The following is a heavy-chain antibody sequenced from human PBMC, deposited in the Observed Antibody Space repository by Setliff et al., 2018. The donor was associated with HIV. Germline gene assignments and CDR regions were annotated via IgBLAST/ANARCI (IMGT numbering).Heavy chain of an antibody. CDR2: MNAGGSI. CDR1: GGSFSGYY. J-gene: IGHJ5*02. D-gene: IGHD6-6*01. CDR3: ARRGVIAAHPIGFEP. Sequence: SETLSLTCAVYGGSFSGYYWSWLRQPPGKGLEWIGEMNAGGSINDNPSLKSRVTISVDTSKNQFSLKLSSVTAADTAVYYCARRGVIAAHPIGFEPCGQGTLVTVSS. V-gene: IGHV4-34*01.